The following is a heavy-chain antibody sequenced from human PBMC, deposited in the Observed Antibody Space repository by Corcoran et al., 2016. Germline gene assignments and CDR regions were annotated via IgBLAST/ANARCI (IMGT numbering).Heavy chain of an antibody. D-gene: IGHD3-10*01. CDR2: ISAYNGNT. V-gene: IGHV1-18*01. CDR3: ARDRGGTSDRYYYYGMDV. CDR1: GYTFTSYG. Sequence: QVQLVQSGAEVKKPGASVKVSCKASGYTFTSYGISWVRQAPGQGLEWMGWISAYNGNTNYAQKLQGRVTMTTDTSTSTAYMELRSLRSDETAVYYGARDRGGTSDRYYYYGMDVWGQGTTVTVSS. J-gene: IGHJ6*02.